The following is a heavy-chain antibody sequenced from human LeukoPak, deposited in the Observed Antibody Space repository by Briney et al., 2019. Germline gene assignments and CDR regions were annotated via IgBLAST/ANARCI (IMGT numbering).Heavy chain of an antibody. V-gene: IGHV4-34*01. D-gene: IGHD6-13*01. CDR2: INHSGST. J-gene: IGHJ3*02. CDR1: GGSFGGYY. CDR3: ARASPSGAAAEFLDI. Sequence: PSETLSLTCAVYGGSFGGYYWSWIRQPPGKGLEWIGEINHSGSTNYNPSLKSRVTISVDTSKNQFSLKLSSVTAADTAVYYCARASPSGAAAEFLDIWGQGTMVAVSS.